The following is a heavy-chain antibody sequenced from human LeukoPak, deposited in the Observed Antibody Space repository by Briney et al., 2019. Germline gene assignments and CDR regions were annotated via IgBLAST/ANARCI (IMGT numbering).Heavy chain of an antibody. D-gene: IGHD3-3*01. V-gene: IGHV3-48*01. J-gene: IGHJ4*02. Sequence: GGSLRLSCAASGFTFSSYSMNWVRQAPGKGLEWVSYISSSSSTIYYADSVKGRFTISRDNAKNSLYLQMNSLRAEDTAVCYCARDRYDFWSGYDYWGQGTLVTVSS. CDR1: GFTFSSYS. CDR3: ARDRYDFWSGYDY. CDR2: ISSSSSTI.